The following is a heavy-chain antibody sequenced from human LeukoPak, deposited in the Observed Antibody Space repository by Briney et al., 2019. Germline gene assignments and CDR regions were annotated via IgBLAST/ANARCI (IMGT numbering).Heavy chain of an antibody. CDR2: NLYSVRS. D-gene: IGHD3-3*01. CDR3: ARDAVRSLRFLAL. Sequence: SETLSLTCSVSGDSVSSTSYYWGWIRQPPGKGLEWIASNLYSVRSYYNPSFNSRVTISVDTSNNRLSLRLTSVNAADTAVYYCARDAVRSLRFLALWGQGTLVTVSS. CDR1: GDSVSSTSYY. V-gene: IGHV4-39*02. J-gene: IGHJ4*02.